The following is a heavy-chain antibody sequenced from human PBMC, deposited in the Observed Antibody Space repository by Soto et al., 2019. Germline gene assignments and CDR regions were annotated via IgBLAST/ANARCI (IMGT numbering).Heavy chain of an antibody. CDR2: INHSGST. CDR1: GGSFSGYY. CDR3: ARVYGSGSYLPDFWYYYYGMDV. J-gene: IGHJ6*02. Sequence: SETLSLTCAVYGGSFSGYYWSWIRQPPGKGLEWISEINHSGSTNYNPSLKSRVSISIDQSKNQFSLKLSSVTAADTAVYYCARVYGSGSYLPDFWYYYYGMDVWGQGTTVTVSS. V-gene: IGHV4-34*01. D-gene: IGHD3-10*01.